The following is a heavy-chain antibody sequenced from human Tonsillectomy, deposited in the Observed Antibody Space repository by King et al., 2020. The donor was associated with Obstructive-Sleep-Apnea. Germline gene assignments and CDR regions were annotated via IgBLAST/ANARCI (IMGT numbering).Heavy chain of an antibody. CDR2: ISYDGSNK. CDR3: ARSGNYFDSSGYFPYYFDY. J-gene: IGHJ4*02. V-gene: IGHV3-30*04. D-gene: IGHD3-22*01. CDR1: GFTFSTYA. Sequence: VQLVESGGGVVQPGNSLRLSCAASGFTFSTYAIHWVRQAPGKGLEWVAVISYDGSNKYYADSVKGRFTISRDNSKNTLYLQMNSLRAEDTAVYYCARSGNYFDSSGYFPYYFDYWGQGTLVTVSS.